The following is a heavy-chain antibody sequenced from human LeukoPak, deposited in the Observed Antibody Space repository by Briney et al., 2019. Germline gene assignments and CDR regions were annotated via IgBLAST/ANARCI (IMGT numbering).Heavy chain of an antibody. D-gene: IGHD1-1*01. J-gene: IGHJ3*02. V-gene: IGHV3-23*01. CDR1: GFTVSSNY. CDR3: AKDVSGSPNDSFDI. Sequence: GSLRLFCPAFGFTVSSNYMSWFRRAPGKGLEWVSAISGSGGSTYYADSVKGRFTISRDNSKNTLYLQMNSLRAEDTAVYYCAKDVSGSPNDSFDIWGQGTMVTVSS. CDR2: ISGSGGST.